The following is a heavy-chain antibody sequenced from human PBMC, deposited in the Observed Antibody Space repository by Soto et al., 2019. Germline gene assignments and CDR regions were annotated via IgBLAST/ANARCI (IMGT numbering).Heavy chain of an antibody. J-gene: IGHJ6*02. CDR1: GGSISSSSYY. Sequence: WETLSLTCTVSGGSISSSSYYWGWLRQPPGKGLEWIGSIYYSGSTDYNPSLKSRVTISVDTSKNQFSLKLSSVTAADTAVYYCAGRKYGMDVWGQGTTVTASS. CDR2: IYYSGST. CDR3: AGRKYGMDV. V-gene: IGHV4-39*01.